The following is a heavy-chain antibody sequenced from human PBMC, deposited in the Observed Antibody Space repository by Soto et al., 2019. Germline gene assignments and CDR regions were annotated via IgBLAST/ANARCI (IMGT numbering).Heavy chain of an antibody. Sequence: EVQLLESGGGLVKPGGSLRLSCAASGFAFGRYALSWVRQAPGKGLEWVSAMGGSVDSKSYADSVKGRFTISRDDPKNTLFLEMNSLRPEDTSIYFCARDQISGWYDNWGQGTLVTVPS. CDR1: GFAFGRYA. V-gene: IGHV3-23*01. J-gene: IGHJ5*02. CDR3: ARDQISGWYDN. CDR2: MGGSVDSK. D-gene: IGHD6-19*01.